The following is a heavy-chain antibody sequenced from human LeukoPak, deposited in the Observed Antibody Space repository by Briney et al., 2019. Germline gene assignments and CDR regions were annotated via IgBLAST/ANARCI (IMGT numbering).Heavy chain of an antibody. CDR1: GFTFSSYS. J-gene: IGHJ4*02. D-gene: IGHD6-19*01. CDR3: ARVADIAVAGTAFGY. Sequence: PGGSLRLSCAASGFTFSSYSMNWVRQAPGKGLEWVAVISYDGSNKYYADSVKGRFTISRDNSKNTLYLQMNSLRAEDTAVYYCARVADIAVAGTAFGYWGQGTLVTVSS. CDR2: ISYDGSNK. V-gene: IGHV3-30*03.